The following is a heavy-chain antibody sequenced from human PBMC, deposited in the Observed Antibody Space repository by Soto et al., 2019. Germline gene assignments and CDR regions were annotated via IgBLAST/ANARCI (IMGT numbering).Heavy chain of an antibody. CDR3: ARDEPTVGDFANYYYYGMDV. J-gene: IGHJ6*02. D-gene: IGHD1-26*01. V-gene: IGHV3-48*02. CDR1: GFTFSSYS. Sequence: GGSLRLSCAASGFTFSSYSMNWVRQAPGKGLEWVSYISSSSSTIYYADSVKGRFTISRDNAKNSLYLQMNSLRDEDTAVYYCARDEPTVGDFANYYYYGMDVWGQGTTVTVSS. CDR2: ISSSSSTI.